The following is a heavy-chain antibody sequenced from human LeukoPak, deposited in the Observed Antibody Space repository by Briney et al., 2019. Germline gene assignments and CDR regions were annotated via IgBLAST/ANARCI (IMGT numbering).Heavy chain of an antibody. D-gene: IGHD4-17*01. V-gene: IGHV1-46*01. CDR1: GYTFTSYY. CDR2: INPSGGST. Sequence: ASVKVSCKASGYTFTSYYMHWVRQAPGQGLEWMGIINPSGGSTSYAQKFQGRVTMTRDTSTGTVYMELSSLRSEDTAVYYCARGGANGDYANFPHYYYGMDVWGQGTTVTVSS. CDR3: ARGGANGDYANFPHYYYGMDV. J-gene: IGHJ6*02.